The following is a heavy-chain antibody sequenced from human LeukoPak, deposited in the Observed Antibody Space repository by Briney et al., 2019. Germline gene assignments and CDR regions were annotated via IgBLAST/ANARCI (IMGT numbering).Heavy chain of an antibody. CDR1: GYTFTVYY. CDR3: ARDSPPTTWFDP. CDR2: INPNSGGT. J-gene: IGHJ5*02. D-gene: IGHD4-17*01. Sequence: GASVTVSCKASGYTFTVYYMHWVRQAPGQGLEWMGWINPNSGGTNYAQKFQGRVTMTRDTSISTAYMELSRLRSDDTAVYYCARDSPPTTWFDPWGQGTLVTVSS. V-gene: IGHV1-2*02.